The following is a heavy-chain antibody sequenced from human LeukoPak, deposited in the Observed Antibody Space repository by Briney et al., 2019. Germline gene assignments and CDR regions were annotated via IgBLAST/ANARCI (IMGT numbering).Heavy chain of an antibody. J-gene: IGHJ4*02. CDR1: GYTFTVYY. CDR2: ISPYNGNT. V-gene: IGHV1-18*04. CDR3: ARDGGYFDY. Sequence: ASVKVSCTASGYTFTVYYMHWVRQAPGQGLEWMGWISPYNGNTNYAQRFQGRVTMTTDTSTSTAYMELRSLRFDDTAVYYCARDGGYFDYWGRGSLVTVSS.